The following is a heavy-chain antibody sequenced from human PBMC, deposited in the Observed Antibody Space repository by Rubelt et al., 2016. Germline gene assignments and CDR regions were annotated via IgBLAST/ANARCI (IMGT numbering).Heavy chain of an antibody. CDR3: ARDGSPLQTETMNYYYYGMDV. CDR1: GGTFSSYA. CDR2: IIPIFGTA. V-gene: IGHV1-69*01. D-gene: IGHD1-14*01. Sequence: QVQLVQSGAEVKKPGSSVKVSCKASGGTFSSYAISWVRQAPGQGLEWMGGIIPIFGTANYAQKFQGRVTITADESTSTAYMELSSLRSEDTAVDYCARDGSPLQTETMNYYYYGMDVWGQGTTVTVSS. J-gene: IGHJ6*02.